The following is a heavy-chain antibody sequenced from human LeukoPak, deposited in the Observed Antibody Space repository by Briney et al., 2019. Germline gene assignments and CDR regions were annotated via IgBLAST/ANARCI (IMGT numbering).Heavy chain of an antibody. CDR3: AKSLFTSATGTSRAFHI. V-gene: IGHV3-23*01. Sequence: GGSLRLSCAASGFTFSKFPMGWVRQAPGRGLEWVSAISASGDVTFYADSLRGRFTTSRDNSKSTLYLQMNGLRAEDTAIFYCAKSLFTSATGTSRAFHIWGQGTRVTVSS. J-gene: IGHJ3*02. D-gene: IGHD1-1*01. CDR1: GFTFSKFP. CDR2: ISASGDVT.